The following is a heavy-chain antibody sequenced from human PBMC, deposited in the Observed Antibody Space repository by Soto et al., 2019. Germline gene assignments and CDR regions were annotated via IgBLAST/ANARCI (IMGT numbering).Heavy chain of an antibody. CDR2: ISWNSGSI. D-gene: IGHD1-26*01. V-gene: IGHV3-9*01. Sequence: GGSLRLSCAASGFTFDDYAMHWVRQAPGKGLEWVSGISWNSGSIGYADSVKGRFTISRDNAKNSLYLQMNSLRAEDTALYYCAKDMSSGGWELDGFAAFDIWGQGTMVTVSS. CDR1: GFTFDDYA. CDR3: AKDMSSGGWELDGFAAFDI. J-gene: IGHJ3*02.